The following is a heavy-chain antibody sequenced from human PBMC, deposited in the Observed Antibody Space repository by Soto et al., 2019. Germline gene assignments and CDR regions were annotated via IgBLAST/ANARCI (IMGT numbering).Heavy chain of an antibody. CDR2: IFYTGST. Sequence: PSETLSLTCTVSCGSIIGHYWIWIRQSPGKGLEWIGYIFYTGSTNYNPSLKSRVTLSVDTPKNQFSLRLSSVTAADTAVYYCARVGSSGWSPDYWGQGTLVTVSS. CDR3: ARVGSSGWSPDY. V-gene: IGHV4-59*11. D-gene: IGHD6-19*01. CDR1: CGSIIGHY. J-gene: IGHJ4*02.